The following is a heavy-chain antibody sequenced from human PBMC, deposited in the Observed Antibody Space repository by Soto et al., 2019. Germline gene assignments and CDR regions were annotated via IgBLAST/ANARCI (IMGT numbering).Heavy chain of an antibody. D-gene: IGHD2-15*01. V-gene: IGHV4-59*01. CDR2: IYFRGST. CDR3: ARDPGGRYDY. J-gene: IGHJ4*02. CDR1: GGSISSYY. Sequence: SETLSLTCTVSGGSISSYYWNWIRQPPGKGLEWNGYIYFRGSTNYNPSLKSRVTISVDTSKDQFSLKLSSVTAADTAVYYCARDPGGRYDYWGQGTLVTVSS.